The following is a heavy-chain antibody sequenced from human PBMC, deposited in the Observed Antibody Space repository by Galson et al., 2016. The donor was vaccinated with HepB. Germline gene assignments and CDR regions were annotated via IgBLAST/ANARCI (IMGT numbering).Heavy chain of an antibody. CDR2: IDGPTPNT. CDR1: GFTFRNYA. V-gene: IGHV3-23*01. D-gene: IGHD6-19*01. J-gene: IGHJ4*02. Sequence: SLRLSCAASGFTFRNYALSWVRRAPGKGLEWVSHIDGPTPNTHYADSVRGRFSIYRDNSTDTRYLQMDSLTAEDSAIYYCTTWLSHHFDYWGQGTRVTVSS. CDR3: TTWLSHHFDY.